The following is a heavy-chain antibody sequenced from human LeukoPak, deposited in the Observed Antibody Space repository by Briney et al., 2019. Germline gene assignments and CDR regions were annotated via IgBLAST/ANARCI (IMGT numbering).Heavy chain of an antibody. CDR3: ARDRPYYFGSGTYYDGFDS. CDR2: IYHSGST. J-gene: IGHJ4*02. D-gene: IGHD3-10*01. Sequence: PSETLSLTCTVSGSSISGYYWSWLRQPPGKGLEWIGYIYHSGSTNYSPSLKSRVTMSLDTSRTQFSLNLSSVTAADTAVYYCARDRPYYFGSGTYYDGFDSWGQGTLVTVSS. CDR1: GSSISGYY. V-gene: IGHV4-59*01.